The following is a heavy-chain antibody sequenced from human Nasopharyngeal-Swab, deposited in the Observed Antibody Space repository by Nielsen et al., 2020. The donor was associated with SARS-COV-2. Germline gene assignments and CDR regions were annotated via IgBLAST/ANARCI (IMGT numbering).Heavy chain of an antibody. D-gene: IGHD6-19*01. CDR3: ASRIAVASGHYRPFDY. CDR2: IYYSGST. Sequence: WIRQPPGKGLEWIGSIYYSGSTYYNPSLPSRVTISVDTSKNHFSLKLSSVTAPDTAVYYCASRIAVASGHYRPFDYWGQGTLVTVSS. V-gene: IGHV4-39*02. J-gene: IGHJ4*02.